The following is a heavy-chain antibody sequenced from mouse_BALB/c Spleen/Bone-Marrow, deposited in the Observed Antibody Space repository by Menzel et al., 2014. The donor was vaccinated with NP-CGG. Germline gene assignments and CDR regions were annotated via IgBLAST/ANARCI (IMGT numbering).Heavy chain of an antibody. CDR1: GFSLTNYG. J-gene: IGHJ2*01. V-gene: IGHV2-9*02. Sequence: QVQLQQSGPGLVAPSQSLSITCTVSGFSLTNYGVHWVRQPPGKGLEWLGVIWAGGSTNYNSALMSRLSISKDNSKNXVFLKMNSLQTEDTAMYYCARRGDGYYLDYWGQGTPLTVSS. CDR3: ARRGDGYYLDY. D-gene: IGHD2-3*01. CDR2: IWAGGST.